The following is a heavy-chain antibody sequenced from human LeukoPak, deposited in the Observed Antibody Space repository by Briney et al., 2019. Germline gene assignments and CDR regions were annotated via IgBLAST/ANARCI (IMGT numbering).Heavy chain of an antibody. Sequence: PGGPLRLSCAASGFTFSSHGMHWVRQAPGKGLEWVAVIWYDGSKKYHADYVKGRFTISIDNSKNTLYLQMNSLRAEDTAVYYCARDLLGYSYDAYYFDFWGQGTLVTVSS. D-gene: IGHD5-18*01. J-gene: IGHJ4*02. CDR1: GFTFSSHG. CDR3: ARDLLGYSYDAYYFDF. V-gene: IGHV3-33*01. CDR2: IWYDGSKK.